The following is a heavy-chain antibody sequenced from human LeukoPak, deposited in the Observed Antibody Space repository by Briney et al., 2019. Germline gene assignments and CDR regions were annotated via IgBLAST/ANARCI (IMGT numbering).Heavy chain of an antibody. J-gene: IGHJ5*02. Sequence: PSETLSLTCTVPGGSISSYYWSWIRQPPGKGLEWIGYIYYSGSTNYNPSLKSRVTISVDTSKNEFSLKLSSVTAADTAVYYCARSYHSSWYLNWFDPWGQGTLVTVSS. V-gene: IGHV4-59*08. CDR2: IYYSGST. D-gene: IGHD6-13*01. CDR3: ARSYHSSWYLNWFDP. CDR1: GGSISSYY.